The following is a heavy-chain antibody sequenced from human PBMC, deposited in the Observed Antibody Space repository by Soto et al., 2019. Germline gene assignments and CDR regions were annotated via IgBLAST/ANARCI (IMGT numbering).Heavy chain of an antibody. CDR2: INPNSGGT. CDR3: ARDWSPPSYSSSWPHFDY. V-gene: IGHV1-2*04. D-gene: IGHD6-13*01. J-gene: IGHJ4*02. Sequence: ASVKVSCKASGYTFTGYYMHWGRQAPGQGLEWMGWINPNSGGTNYAQKFQGWVTMTRDTSISTAYMELSRLRSDDTAVYYCARDWSPPSYSSSWPHFDYWGQGTLVTVSS. CDR1: GYTFTGYY.